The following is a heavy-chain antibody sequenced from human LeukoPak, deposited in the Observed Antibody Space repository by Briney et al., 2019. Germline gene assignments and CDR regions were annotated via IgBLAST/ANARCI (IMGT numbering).Heavy chain of an antibody. J-gene: IGHJ4*02. CDR1: GYTFTSYY. CDR2: INPSGGST. D-gene: IGHD5-24*01. Sequence: ASVKVSCRASGYTFTSYYMHWVRQAPGQGLEWMGIINPSGGSTSYAQKFQGRVTMTRDTSTSTVYMELSSLRSEDTAVYYCARDGFSVGDGYNLYYWGQGTLVTVSS. CDR3: ARDGFSVGDGYNLYY. V-gene: IGHV1-46*01.